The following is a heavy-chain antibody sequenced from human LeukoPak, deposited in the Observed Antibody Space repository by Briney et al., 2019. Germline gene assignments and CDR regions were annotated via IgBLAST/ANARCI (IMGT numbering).Heavy chain of an antibody. CDR1: GFTFSSYA. Sequence: SGGSLRLSCAASGFTFSSYAMHWVRQAPGKGLEWVAVISYDGSNKYYADSVKGRFTISRDNSKNTLYLQMNSLRAEDTAVYYCARGSWAVAGSPFDYWGQGTLVTVSS. CDR3: ARGSWAVAGSPFDY. V-gene: IGHV3-30*04. CDR2: ISYDGSNK. J-gene: IGHJ4*02. D-gene: IGHD6-19*01.